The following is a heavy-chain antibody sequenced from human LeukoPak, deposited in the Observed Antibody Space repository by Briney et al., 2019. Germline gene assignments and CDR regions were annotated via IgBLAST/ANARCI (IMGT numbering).Heavy chain of an antibody. CDR2: INHSGST. CDR3: ASTVISGYRIDY. V-gene: IGHV4-34*01. CDR1: GGSFSGYY. D-gene: IGHD3-22*01. Sequence: SETLSLTCAVYGGSFSGYYWSWIRQPPGKGLEWIGEINHSGSTNYNPSLKSRVTISVDTSKNQFSLKLSSVTAADTAVYYCASTVISGYRIDYWGQGTLVTVSS. J-gene: IGHJ4*02.